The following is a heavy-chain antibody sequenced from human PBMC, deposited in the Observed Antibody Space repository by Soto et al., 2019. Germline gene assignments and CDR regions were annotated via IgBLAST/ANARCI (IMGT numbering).Heavy chain of an antibody. CDR1: GYTFTSYG. V-gene: IGHV1-18*01. J-gene: IGHJ5*02. CDR3: ARTRRLIAAVGIPFDP. D-gene: IGHD6-13*01. Sequence: QVQLVQSGAEVKKPGASVKVSCKASGYTFTSYGISWVRQAPRQGLEWMGWISAYNGNTNYAQKLQGRVTMTTDTFTSTDYMELRSLRSDDTSVYYCARTRRLIAAVGIPFDPWGQGTLVTVSS. CDR2: ISAYNGNT.